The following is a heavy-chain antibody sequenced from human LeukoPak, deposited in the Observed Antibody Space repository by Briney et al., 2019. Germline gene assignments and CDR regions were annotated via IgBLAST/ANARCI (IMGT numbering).Heavy chain of an antibody. Sequence: ASVKVSCKASGYTFTNYVITWVRQAPGQGLEWMGWISAYSGNTNYAQNLQGRVTMTTDTSTSTAYMELRSLRSDDTAVYYCARGYDSNGYYYFDYWGQGTLVTVSS. CDR3: ARGYDSNGYYYFDY. CDR1: GYTFTNYV. D-gene: IGHD3-22*01. CDR2: ISAYSGNT. J-gene: IGHJ4*02. V-gene: IGHV1-18*01.